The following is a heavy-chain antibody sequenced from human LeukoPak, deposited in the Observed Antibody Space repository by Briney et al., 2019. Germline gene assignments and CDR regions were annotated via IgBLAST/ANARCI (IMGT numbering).Heavy chain of an antibody. D-gene: IGHD3-3*01. CDR1: GFTFSSYE. J-gene: IGHJ5*02. V-gene: IGHV3-48*03. CDR2: ISSSGSTI. Sequence: PGGSLRLSCAASGFTFSSYEVNWVRQAPGKGLEWVSYISSSGSTIYYADSVKGRFTISRDNAKNSLYLQMNSLRAEDTAVYYCARAGVASTMYNWFDPWGQGTLVTVSS. CDR3: ARAGVASTMYNWFDP.